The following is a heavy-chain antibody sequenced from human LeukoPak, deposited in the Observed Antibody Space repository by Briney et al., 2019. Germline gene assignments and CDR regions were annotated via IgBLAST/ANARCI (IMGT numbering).Heavy chain of an antibody. V-gene: IGHV3-15*04. CDR2: IESKIDGGRT. CDR3: TTVSPYGDYLYYFDF. Sequence: GGSLRLSCVASGITLSNAWMTWVRQAPGKGLEWVGRIESKIDGGRTDYATAVKGRFTISRDDSKNILFLHMNGLNTEDTAVYYCTTVSPYGDYLYYFDFWGLGTLVTVSS. CDR1: GITLSNAW. D-gene: IGHD4-17*01. J-gene: IGHJ4*02.